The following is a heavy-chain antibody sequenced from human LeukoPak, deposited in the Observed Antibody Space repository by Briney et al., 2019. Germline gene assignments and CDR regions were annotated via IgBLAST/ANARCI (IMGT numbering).Heavy chain of an antibody. V-gene: IGHV6-1*01. CDR1: GDSVSSNSAA. CDR3: ARGGYSSSWYSGYYYYYYMDV. CDR2: TYYRSKWYN. D-gene: IGHD6-13*01. J-gene: IGHJ6*03. Sequence: SQTLSLTCAISGDSVSSNSAAWNWIRQSPSRGLEWLGRTYYRSKWYNDYAVSVKSRITINPDTSKNQFSLQLNSVTPEDTAVYYCARGGYSSSWYSGYYYYYYMDVWGKGTTVTVSS.